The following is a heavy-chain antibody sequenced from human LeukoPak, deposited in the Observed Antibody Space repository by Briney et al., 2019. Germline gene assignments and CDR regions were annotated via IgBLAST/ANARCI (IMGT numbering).Heavy chain of an antibody. D-gene: IGHD3-22*01. CDR1: GGSISSSSYY. J-gene: IGHJ4*02. Sequence: SETLSLTCAVYGGSISSSSYYWGWIRQPPGKGLEWIGSIYYSGSTYYNPSLKSRVTISVDTSKNQFSLKLSSVTAADTAVYYCASLKVLYYYDSSGHFDYWGQGTLVTVSS. CDR2: IYYSGST. CDR3: ASLKVLYYYDSSGHFDY. V-gene: IGHV4-39*01.